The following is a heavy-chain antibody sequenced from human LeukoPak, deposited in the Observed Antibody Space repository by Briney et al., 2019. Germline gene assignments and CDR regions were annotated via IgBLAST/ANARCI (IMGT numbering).Heavy chain of an antibody. CDR2: ISGSGGST. Sequence: WASLRLSCAASGFTFSSYAMSWVRQAPGQGLEWVSAISGSGGSTYYADSVKGRFTISRDNSKTTLYLQMNSLRAEDTAVYYCAKETAVGGFDPWGQGTLVTVSS. CDR1: GFTFSSYA. D-gene: IGHD1-14*01. V-gene: IGHV3-23*01. J-gene: IGHJ5*02. CDR3: AKETAVGGFDP.